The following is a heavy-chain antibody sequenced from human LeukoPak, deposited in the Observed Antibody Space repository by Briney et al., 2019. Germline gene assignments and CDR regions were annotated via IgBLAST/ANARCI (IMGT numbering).Heavy chain of an antibody. D-gene: IGHD2-15*01. CDR1: GGSISSSNW. Sequence: PSETLSLTCAVSGGSISSSNWWSWVRQSPGKGLEWIGEIYHSGSTNYNPSLKSRVTISVDKSKNQFSLKLSSVTAADTAVYYCASVPVVVVAATHYFDYRGQGTLVTVST. J-gene: IGHJ4*02. V-gene: IGHV4-4*02. CDR2: IYHSGST. CDR3: ASVPVVVVAATHYFDY.